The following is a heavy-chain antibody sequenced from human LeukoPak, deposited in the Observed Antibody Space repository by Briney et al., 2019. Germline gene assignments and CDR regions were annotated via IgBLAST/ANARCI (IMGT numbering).Heavy chain of an antibody. D-gene: IGHD1-26*01. J-gene: IGHJ2*01. V-gene: IGHV4-39*07. CDR2: IYYSGST. Sequence: SETLSLTCTVSGGSISSGDYYWSWIRQPPGKGLEWIGGIYYSGSTFYNPSLKSRVTISVDTSKNQFSLKLSSVTAADTAVYYCARSSILEGATIGYFGLWGRGTLVTVSS. CDR3: ARSSILEGATIGYFGL. CDR1: GGSISSGDYY.